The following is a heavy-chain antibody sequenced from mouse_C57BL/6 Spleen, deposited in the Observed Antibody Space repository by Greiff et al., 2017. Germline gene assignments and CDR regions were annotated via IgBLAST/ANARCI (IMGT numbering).Heavy chain of an antibody. CDR1: GFTFSSYA. CDR2: ISDGGSYT. V-gene: IGHV5-4*03. J-gene: IGHJ3*01. CDR3: ASPSWFAY. Sequence: EVKLMESGGGLVKPGGSLKLSCAASGFTFSSYAMSWVRQTPEKRLEWVATISDGGSYTYYPDNVKGRFTISRDNAKNNLYLQMGHLKSEDTAMYYCASPSWFAYWGQGTLVTVSA.